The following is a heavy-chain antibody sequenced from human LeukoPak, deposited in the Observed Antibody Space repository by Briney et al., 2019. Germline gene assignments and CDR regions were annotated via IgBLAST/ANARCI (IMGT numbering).Heavy chain of an antibody. Sequence: PGGSLRLSCAASGFTFSSYWMSWVRQAPGKGLEWVANIKQDGSEKYYVDSVKGRFTISRDNAKNSLYLQMNSLRAEDTAVYYCASYRLRFLEWLPLPFDYWGRGTLVTVSS. J-gene: IGHJ4*02. CDR2: IKQDGSEK. D-gene: IGHD3-3*01. CDR3: ASYRLRFLEWLPLPFDY. CDR1: GFTFSSYW. V-gene: IGHV3-7*01.